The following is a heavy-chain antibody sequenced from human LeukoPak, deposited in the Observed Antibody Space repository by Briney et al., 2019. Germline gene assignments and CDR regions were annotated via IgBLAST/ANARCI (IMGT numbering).Heavy chain of an antibody. Sequence: PSETLSLTCSVSGGSISSYYWSWIRQPPGKVLEWIGIIYDSGSTNDNPSLKTRVTISVDTSKNQFSLQLSSVTAADTAVYYCARANTENDAFDIWGRGTLVTVSS. CDR1: GGSISSYY. V-gene: IGHV4-59*12. J-gene: IGHJ3*02. D-gene: IGHD3-16*01. CDR2: IYDSGST. CDR3: ARANTENDAFDI.